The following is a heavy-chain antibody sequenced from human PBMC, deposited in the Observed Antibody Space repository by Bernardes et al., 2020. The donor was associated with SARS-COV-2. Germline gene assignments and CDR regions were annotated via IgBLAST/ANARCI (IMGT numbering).Heavy chain of an antibody. J-gene: IGHJ3*01. CDR3: ARVVSGPNVGTDAFAV. CDR2: VSSGGLT. V-gene: IGHV3-23*01. D-gene: IGHD6-19*01. Sequence: GGSRRLSCAASGFTFSSYAMNWFRQTPGKGLEWLSAVSSGGLTYYADSVKGRFTVARDNSKNILYLQMSSLRAEDTAVYYCARVVSGPNVGTDAFAVWGRGTTVTVSS. CDR1: GFTFSSYA.